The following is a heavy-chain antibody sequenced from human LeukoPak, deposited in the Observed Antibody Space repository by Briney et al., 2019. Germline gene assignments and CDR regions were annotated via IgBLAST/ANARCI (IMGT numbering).Heavy chain of an antibody. CDR3: ATGYDSTGAFDY. CDR1: GFTFSSYA. D-gene: IGHD3-22*01. J-gene: IGHJ4*02. V-gene: IGHV3-23*01. Sequence: GGSLRLSCAASGFTFSSYAMSWVRQAPGKGLEWVSAISGSGDSTYYADSVKGRFTISRDNSKNTLYLQMNSLRAEDTAVYYCATGYDSTGAFDYWGQGTLVTVSS. CDR2: ISGSGDST.